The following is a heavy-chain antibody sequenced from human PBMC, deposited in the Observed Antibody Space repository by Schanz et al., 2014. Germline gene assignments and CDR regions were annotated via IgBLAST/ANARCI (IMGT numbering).Heavy chain of an antibody. CDR3: ARVLRGVLPATLGDAFDI. D-gene: IGHD2-15*01. CDR2: ISWNSGTA. CDR1: GFTFDDYA. J-gene: IGHJ3*02. Sequence: EVQLVESGGGLVQPGRSLRLSCAASGFTFDDYAMHWVRQAPGKGLEYVSGISWNSGTAVYADSVKGRFTISRDNAKNSLYLQMNSLRAEDTAMYYCARVLRGVLPATLGDAFDIWGQGTMVTISS. V-gene: IGHV3-9*01.